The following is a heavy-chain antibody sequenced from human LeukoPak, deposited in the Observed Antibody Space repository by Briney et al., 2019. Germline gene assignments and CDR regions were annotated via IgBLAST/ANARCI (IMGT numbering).Heavy chain of an antibody. J-gene: IGHJ1*01. CDR1: GGSVRNDGYS. CDR2: IYQTGST. V-gene: IGHV4-30-2*06. CDR3: ARMPHVSDSGSNYFAAYFQE. D-gene: IGHD3-22*01. Sequence: PSETLSLTCAVSGGSVRNDGYSWTWIRQSAGKGLEWIGIIYQTGSTYYSPSLKSRVNISADGSKNHFSLKLTSMTAADTAVYYCARMPHVSDSGSNYFAAYFQEWGQGIQVIVSS.